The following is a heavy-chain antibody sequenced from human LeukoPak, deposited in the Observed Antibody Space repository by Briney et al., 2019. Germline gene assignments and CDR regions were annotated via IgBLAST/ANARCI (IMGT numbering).Heavy chain of an antibody. CDR3: ARDNRLITPYYYDSSGPFDY. CDR2: INWNGGST. D-gene: IGHD3-22*01. J-gene: IGHJ4*02. CDR1: GFTFDDYG. Sequence: GGSLRLSCAASGFTFDDYGMSWVRQAPGKGLEWVSGINWNGGSTGYADSVKGRFTISRDNAKHSLYLQMNSLRAEDTALYYCARDNRLITPYYYDSSGPFDYWGQGTLVTVSS. V-gene: IGHV3-20*04.